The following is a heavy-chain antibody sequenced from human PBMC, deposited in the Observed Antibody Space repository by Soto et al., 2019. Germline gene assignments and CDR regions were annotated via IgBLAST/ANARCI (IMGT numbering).Heavy chain of an antibody. V-gene: IGHV3-21*01. Sequence: DVSLVESGGGLVKPGGSLRLSCAGSGFSFSDYSLNWVRQAPGKGLEWVASITGRSDHIYYADSVKGRFTVSRDNAAKLMFLQMDNVRAEDAAVYYCARPPKADPYFYYTLDVWGQGTTVTVSS. CDR1: GFSFSDYS. J-gene: IGHJ6*02. CDR2: ITGRSDHI. CDR3: ARPPKADPYFYYTLDV.